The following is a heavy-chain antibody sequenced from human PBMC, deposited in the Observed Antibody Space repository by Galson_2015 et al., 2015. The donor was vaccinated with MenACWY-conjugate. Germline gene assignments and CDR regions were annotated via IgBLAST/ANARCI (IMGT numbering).Heavy chain of an antibody. D-gene: IGHD1-14*01. V-gene: IGHV3-23*01. CDR3: ARNLYDPWYYFDH. J-gene: IGHJ4*01. CDR2: ISGSGDTT. Sequence: SLRLSYAASGFTFSDYAMTWVRQAPGRGLEWVSGISGSGDTTYYADPVKGRFAISRDNSKNTLSLQMNGLRAEDTGVYFCARNLYDPWYYFDHWGHGVLVTVSS. CDR1: GFTFSDYA.